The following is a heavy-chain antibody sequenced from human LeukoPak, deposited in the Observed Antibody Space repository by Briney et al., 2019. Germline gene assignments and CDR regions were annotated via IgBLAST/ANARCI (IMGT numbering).Heavy chain of an antibody. Sequence: GRSLRLSCAASGFTFRIYSMNWVRQAPGTGLEWVSSIGPSSGDIYYADSVKGRFTISRDNDKNSLYLQMNSLRAEDTAVYYCARDRGARGRGLAWGQGTQVTVSS. CDR3: ARDRGARGRGLA. D-gene: IGHD3-10*01. CDR1: GFTFRIYS. J-gene: IGHJ5*02. V-gene: IGHV3-21*01. CDR2: IGPSSGDI.